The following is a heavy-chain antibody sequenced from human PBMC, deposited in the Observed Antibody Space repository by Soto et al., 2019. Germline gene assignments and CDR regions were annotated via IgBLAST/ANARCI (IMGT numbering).Heavy chain of an antibody. V-gene: IGHV4-59*01. D-gene: IGHD6-6*01. J-gene: IGHJ4*02. CDR2: IYYSGST. CDR1: GGSISSYY. CDR3: ARRHYSSSDGYYFDY. Sequence: SETLSLTCTVSGGSISSYYWSWIRQPPGKGLEWIGYIYYSGSTNYNPSLKRRVTISVDTSKNQFSLKLSSVTAADTAVYYCARRHYSSSDGYYFDYWGQGTLVTVSS.